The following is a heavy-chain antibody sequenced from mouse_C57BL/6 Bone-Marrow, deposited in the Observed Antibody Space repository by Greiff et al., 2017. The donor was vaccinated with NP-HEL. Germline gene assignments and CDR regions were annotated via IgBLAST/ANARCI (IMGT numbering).Heavy chain of an antibody. D-gene: IGHD2-1*01. CDR3: ARYHYGNYFDY. J-gene: IGHJ2*01. CDR1: GFTFTDYY. CDR2: IRTNANGYTT. Sequence: EVKLVESGGGLVPPGGSLSLSCAASGFTFTDYYMSWVRQPPGKALEWLGFIRTNANGYTTEYSASVKGRFTISRDNSQSILYLQMNALRAEDSATYYCARYHYGNYFDYWGQGTTLTVSS. V-gene: IGHV7-3*01.